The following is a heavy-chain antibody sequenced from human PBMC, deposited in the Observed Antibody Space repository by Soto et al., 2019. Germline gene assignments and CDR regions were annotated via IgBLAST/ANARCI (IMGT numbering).Heavy chain of an antibody. Sequence: GGSLRLSCAASGFTFSSFALSWVRQAPGKGLEWVSAISGSGDGTDYADSMRGRFTISRDNSKNTLYLQMNSLRAEDTAVYYCAGPGYSSQDYWGQGALVTVSS. CDR3: AGPGYSSQDY. CDR2: ISGSGDGT. CDR1: GFTFSSFA. D-gene: IGHD5-18*01. J-gene: IGHJ4*02. V-gene: IGHV3-23*01.